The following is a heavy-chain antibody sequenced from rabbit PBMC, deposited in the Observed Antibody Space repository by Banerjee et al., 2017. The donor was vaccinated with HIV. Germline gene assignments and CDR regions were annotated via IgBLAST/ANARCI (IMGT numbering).Heavy chain of an antibody. D-gene: IGHD1-1*01. CDR2: IYTGDGST. Sequence: QSLEESGGDLVKPGASLTLTCTASGFSFSSGYYMCWVRQAPGKGLEWIACIYTGDGSTVYASWVKGRFTISSDNAQNTVFLQMTSLTAADTATYFCARGINGYYSLWGPGTLVTVS. CDR1: GFSFSSGYY. V-gene: IGHV1S40*01. CDR3: ARGINGYYSL. J-gene: IGHJ6*01.